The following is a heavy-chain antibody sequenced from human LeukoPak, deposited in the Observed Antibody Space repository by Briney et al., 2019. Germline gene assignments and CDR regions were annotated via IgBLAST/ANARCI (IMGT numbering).Heavy chain of an antibody. J-gene: IGHJ4*02. CDR3: ARTSNFDY. CDR2: INPNSGAT. V-gene: IGHV1-2*02. CDR1: GYTFADNH. Sequence: GASVKVSCKASGYTFADNHMHWVRQAPGQGLEWMGWINPNSGATKCAQKFQGRVTMTRDTSISTAYMELSSLRSDDTAVYYCARTSNFDYWGQGTLVTVSS.